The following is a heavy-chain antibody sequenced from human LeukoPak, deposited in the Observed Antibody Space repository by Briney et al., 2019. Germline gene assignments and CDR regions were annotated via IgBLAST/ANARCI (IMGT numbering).Heavy chain of an antibody. CDR1: GGSFSGYY. V-gene: IGHV4-34*01. Sequence: PSETLSLTCAVYGGSFSGYYWSWIRQPPGKGLEWIGEINHSGSTNYNPSLKSRVTISVDTSKNQFSLKLSSVTAADTAVYYCARRGLGRPDYWGQGTLVIVSS. J-gene: IGHJ4*02. D-gene: IGHD7-27*01. CDR2: INHSGST. CDR3: ARRGLGRPDY.